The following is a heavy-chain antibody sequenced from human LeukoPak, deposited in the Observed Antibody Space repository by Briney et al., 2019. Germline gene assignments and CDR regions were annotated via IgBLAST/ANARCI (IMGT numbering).Heavy chain of an antibody. CDR2: INPSGGST. J-gene: IGHJ3*02. CDR3: ARDRLWYYDSRGSDAFDI. CDR1: GYTFTSYY. Sequence: ASVKVSCKASGYTFTSYYMHWVRQAPGQGLEWMGIINPSGGSTNYAQKFQGRVTITTDRSTNTVYMELSSLRPEDTAVYYCARDRLWYYDSRGSDAFDIWGQGTMVTVSS. V-gene: IGHV1-46*01. D-gene: IGHD3-22*01.